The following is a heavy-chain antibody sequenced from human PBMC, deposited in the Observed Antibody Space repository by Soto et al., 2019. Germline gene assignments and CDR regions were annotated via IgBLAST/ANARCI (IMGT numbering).Heavy chain of an antibody. CDR1: GGSISSSSYF. CDR3: ARHPSDFWFDP. J-gene: IGHJ5*02. V-gene: IGHV4-39*01. Sequence: QLQLQESGPGLVKPSETLSLTCSVSGGSISSSSYFWGWIRQPPWTGLEWIGSIYYSGSTYYNPSLKSRVTVSVDTSKNQFSLKLSSVTAADTAVYYCARHPSDFWFDPWGQGTLVTVSS. D-gene: IGHD2-21*02. CDR2: IYYSGST.